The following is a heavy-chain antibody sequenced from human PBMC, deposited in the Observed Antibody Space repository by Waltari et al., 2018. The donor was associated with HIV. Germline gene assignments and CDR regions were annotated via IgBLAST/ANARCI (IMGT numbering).Heavy chain of an antibody. CDR2: IFYSGTT. V-gene: IGHV4-59*01. CDR3: ARSRAAAGLDY. CDR1: GGSISTYF. D-gene: IGHD6-13*01. J-gene: IGHJ4*02. Sequence: QVQLQESGPGLVKPSETLSLTCTVSGGSISTYFWSWIRQPPGKGLEWIGYIFYSGTTNYNPSLKSRVSISVDTSKNQFSRKLSSVTAADTAVYYCARSRAAAGLDYWGQGALVTVSS.